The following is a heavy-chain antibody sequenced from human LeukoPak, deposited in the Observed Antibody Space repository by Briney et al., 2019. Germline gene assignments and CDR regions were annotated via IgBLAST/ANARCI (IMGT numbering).Heavy chain of an antibody. CDR3: AKDLSNGSNWFDP. CDR1: GFTFSSHG. V-gene: IGHV3-33*06. J-gene: IGHJ5*02. CDR2: IWYDGSKK. D-gene: IGHD3-22*01. Sequence: GGSLRLSCAASGFTFSSHGMHWVRQAPGKGLEWVALIWYDGSKKYYADSVKGRFTISRDDSKNTLYLQMNSLGAEDTAMYYWAKDLSNGSNWFDPWGQGTLVTVSS.